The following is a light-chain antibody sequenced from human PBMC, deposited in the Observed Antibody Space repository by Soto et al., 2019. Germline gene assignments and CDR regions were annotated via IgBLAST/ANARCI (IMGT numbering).Light chain of an antibody. J-gene: IGKJ3*01. Sequence: EIVMTQSPATLSVSPGERATLSCRASQSIGSNLAWYQQIPGQAPRLLIYGASTRTTGIPARFSGSGSGTEFTLTISSLQSEDFAVYYCQQYDNWPRTFGPGPKVNIK. CDR2: GAS. CDR3: QQYDNWPRT. V-gene: IGKV3-15*01. CDR1: QSIGSN.